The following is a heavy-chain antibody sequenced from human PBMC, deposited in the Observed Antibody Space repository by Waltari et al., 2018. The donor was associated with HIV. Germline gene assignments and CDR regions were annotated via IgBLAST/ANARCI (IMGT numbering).Heavy chain of an antibody. Sequence: EVQLLESGGGLVQPGGSLRLSCAASRFTFSSCGMRWVRQAPGKGLGWVSAIRGSGDRTYYADSVKGRFTISRDNSKNTLYLQMNRLGAEDTAVYFCAKDLLTVDAFDIWGQGTMVTVSS. CDR3: AKDLLTVDAFDI. V-gene: IGHV3-23*01. CDR2: IRGSGDRT. J-gene: IGHJ3*02. CDR1: RFTFSSCG.